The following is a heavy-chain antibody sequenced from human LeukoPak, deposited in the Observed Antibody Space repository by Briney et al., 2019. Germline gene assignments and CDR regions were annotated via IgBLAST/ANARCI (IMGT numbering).Heavy chain of an antibody. D-gene: IGHD1-1*01. CDR3: ARHDPEVPTDAFDI. J-gene: IGHJ3*02. Sequence: SETLSLTCTVSGGSISSYYWSWIRQPPGKGLEWIGYIYTSGSTNYNPSLKSRVTISVDTSKNQFSLKLSSVTAADTAVYYCARHDPEVPTDAFDIWGQGIMVTVSS. CDR2: IYTSGST. CDR1: GGSISSYY. V-gene: IGHV4-4*09.